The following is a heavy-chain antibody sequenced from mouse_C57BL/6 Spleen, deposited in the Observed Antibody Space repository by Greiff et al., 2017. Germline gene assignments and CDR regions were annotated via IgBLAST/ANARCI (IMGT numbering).Heavy chain of an antibody. CDR3: ARDAGYGRRGAMDY. D-gene: IGHD2-14*01. CDR2: SRNKANDYTT. V-gene: IGHV7-1*01. J-gene: IGHJ4*01. CDR1: GFTFSDFY. Sequence: EVNLVESGGGLVQSGRSLRLSCATSGFTFSDFYMEWVRQAPGKGLEWIAASRNKANDYTTEYSASVKGRFIVSRDTSQSILYLQMNALRAEDTAIYYCARDAGYGRRGAMDYWGQGTSVTVSS.